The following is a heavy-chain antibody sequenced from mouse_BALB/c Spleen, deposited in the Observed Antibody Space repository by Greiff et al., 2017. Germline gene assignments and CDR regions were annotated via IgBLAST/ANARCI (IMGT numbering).Heavy chain of an antibody. J-gene: IGHJ1*01. CDR2: ISDGGSYT. Sequence: EVKLVESGGGLVKPGGSLKLSCAASGFTFSDYYMYWVRQTPEKRLEWVATISDGGSYTYYPDSVKGRFTISRDNAKNNLYLQMSSLKSEDTAMYYCARDGGGYFDVWGAGTTVTVSS. CDR3: ARDGGGYFDV. CDR1: GFTFSDYY. V-gene: IGHV5-4*02.